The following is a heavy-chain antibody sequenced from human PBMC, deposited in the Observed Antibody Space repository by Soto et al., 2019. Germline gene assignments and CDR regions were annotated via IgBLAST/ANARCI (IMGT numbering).Heavy chain of an antibody. V-gene: IGHV1-3*01. Sequence: ASVKVSSKASGYTFTSYAMHWVRPAPGQRLEWMGWINAGNGNTKYSQKFQGRVTITRDTSASTAYMELSSLRSEDTAVYYCARAREDYYDSSGPEYFQHWGQGTLVTVSS. CDR2: INAGNGNT. J-gene: IGHJ1*01. CDR1: GYTFTSYA. D-gene: IGHD3-22*01. CDR3: ARAREDYYDSSGPEYFQH.